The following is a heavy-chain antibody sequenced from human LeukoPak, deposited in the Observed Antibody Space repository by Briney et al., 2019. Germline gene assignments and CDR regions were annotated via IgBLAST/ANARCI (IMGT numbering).Heavy chain of an antibody. Sequence: GGSLRLSCAASGFTFSSYWMHWVRQAPGKGLVWVSRINSDGSSTSYADSVKGRFTISRDNSKNTLYLQMNSLRAEDTAVYYCAASSLIAVAGTDYWGQGTLVTVSS. CDR3: AASSLIAVAGTDY. CDR1: GFTFSSYW. V-gene: IGHV3-74*01. J-gene: IGHJ4*02. D-gene: IGHD6-19*01. CDR2: INSDGSST.